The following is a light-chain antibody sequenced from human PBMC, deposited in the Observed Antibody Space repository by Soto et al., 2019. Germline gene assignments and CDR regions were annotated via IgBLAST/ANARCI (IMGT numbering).Light chain of an antibody. CDR1: NSDVGSYNV. Sequence: QSVLTQPASVSGSPGQSITISCTGTNSDVGSYNVVSWYQHHPGKAPKLMIYEGSKRPSGVSNRFSGSKSGNTASLTISGLQAEDEADYYCCSYAGSTPYVFGTGTKVTVL. J-gene: IGLJ1*01. CDR2: EGS. CDR3: CSYAGSTPYV. V-gene: IGLV2-23*01.